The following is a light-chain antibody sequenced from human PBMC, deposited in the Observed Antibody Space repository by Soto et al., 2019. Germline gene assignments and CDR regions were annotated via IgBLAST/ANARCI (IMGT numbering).Light chain of an antibody. CDR3: CSYAGSSTPYV. Sequence: QSALTQPRSVSGSPGQSVTISCTGTSSDVGGYDYVSWFQHHPGKVPKLMIYDVTKRPSGVPDRFSASKSGNTASLTISGLQAEDEADYYCCSYAGSSTPYVFGTGTKLTVL. J-gene: IGLJ1*01. V-gene: IGLV2-11*01. CDR1: SSDVGGYDY. CDR2: DVT.